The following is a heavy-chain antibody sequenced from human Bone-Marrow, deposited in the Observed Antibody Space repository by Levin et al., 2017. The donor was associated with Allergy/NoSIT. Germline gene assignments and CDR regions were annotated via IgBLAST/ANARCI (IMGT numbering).Heavy chain of an antibody. D-gene: IGHD2-15*01. Sequence: SETLSLTCTISGDSISTDGYYWSWIRQHPGKGLEWIGDIHYSGSTHYNPSLKSRVTISGDTSKKVFSLRLSSVTAADTAVYFCARDRGYCTGNSCFSGFFDYWGQGTLVTVAS. J-gene: IGHJ4*02. V-gene: IGHV4-31*03. CDR1: GDSISTDGYY. CDR2: IHYSGST. CDR3: ARDRGYCTGNSCFSGFFDY.